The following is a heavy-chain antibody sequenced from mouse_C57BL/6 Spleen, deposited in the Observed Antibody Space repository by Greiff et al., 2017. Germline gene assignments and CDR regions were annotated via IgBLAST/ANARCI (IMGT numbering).Heavy chain of an antibody. V-gene: IGHV5-4*01. D-gene: IGHD2-4*01. J-gene: IGHJ3*01. CDR2: ISDGGSYT. CDR1: GFTFSSYA. Sequence: DVMLVESGGGLVKPGGSLKLSCAASGFTFSSYAMSWVRQTPEKRLEWVATISDGGSYTYYPDNVKGRFTISRDNAKNNLYLQMSHLKSEDTAMYYCARDDYDFAYGGQGTLVTVSA. CDR3: ARDDYDFAY.